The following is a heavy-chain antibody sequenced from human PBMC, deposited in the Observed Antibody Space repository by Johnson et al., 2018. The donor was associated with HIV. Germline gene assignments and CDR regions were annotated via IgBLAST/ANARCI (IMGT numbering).Heavy chain of an antibody. V-gene: IGHV3-66*01. D-gene: IGHD2/OR15-2a*01. CDR3: AKAIGDAFDI. CDR2: FYRGGST. CDR1: GFTVSSNY. J-gene: IGHJ3*02. Sequence: EVQLVESGGGVVQPGRSLRLSCAASGFTVSSNYMSWVRQAPGKGLVWVAVFYRGGSTYYADSVKGRFTISRDNSKNTLYLQMNSLRAEDTAVYYCAKAIGDAFDIWGQGTKVSVSS.